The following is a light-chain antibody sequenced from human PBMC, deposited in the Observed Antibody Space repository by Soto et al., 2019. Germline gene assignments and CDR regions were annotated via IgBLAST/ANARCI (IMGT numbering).Light chain of an antibody. CDR3: QQGNSFPIT. Sequence: DIQMTQSPSSVSASVGDRVTITCRASQSISTWLAWYQQKPGTVPKLLIYAASSLQSGVPSRFSGGGAGTEFPLTISSLQPEDFGTYYCQQGNSFPITFGQGTRLEIK. J-gene: IGKJ5*01. V-gene: IGKV1-12*01. CDR2: AAS. CDR1: QSISTW.